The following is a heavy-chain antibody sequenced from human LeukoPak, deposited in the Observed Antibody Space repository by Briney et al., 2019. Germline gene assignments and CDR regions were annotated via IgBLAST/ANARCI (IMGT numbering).Heavy chain of an antibody. V-gene: IGHV4-59*01. CDR3: ARETSQKGAHYMDV. Sequence: SETLSLTCTVSGVSISSDYWSWIRQPPGKGLEWIGYIYYSGSTNYNPSLKSRVTMSVDTSKNQFSLNLSSVTAADTAVYYCARETSQKGAHYMDVWGKGTTVTISS. J-gene: IGHJ6*03. CDR2: IYYSGST. D-gene: IGHD3-16*01. CDR1: GVSISSDY.